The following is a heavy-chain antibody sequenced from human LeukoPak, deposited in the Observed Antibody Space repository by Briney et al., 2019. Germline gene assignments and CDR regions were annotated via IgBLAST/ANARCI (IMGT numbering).Heavy chain of an antibody. CDR2: IYYSGST. V-gene: IGHV4-31*03. J-gene: IGHJ3*02. Sequence: PSETLSLTCTVSGGSISSGGYYWSWIRQHPGKGLEWIGYIYYSGSTYYNPSLKSRVTISVDTSKNQFSLKLSSVTAADTAVYYCARENYDSSGYDDAFDIWGQGTMVTVSS. CDR3: ARENYDSSGYDDAFDI. D-gene: IGHD3-22*01. CDR1: GGSISSGGYY.